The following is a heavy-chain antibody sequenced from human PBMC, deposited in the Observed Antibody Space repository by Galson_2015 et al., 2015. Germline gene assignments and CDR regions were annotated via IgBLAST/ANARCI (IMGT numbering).Heavy chain of an antibody. V-gene: IGHV3-53*01. CDR1: GFTVSSNY. CDR2: IYSGGST. D-gene: IGHD6-19*01. CDR3: AREGYSSGWFRS. J-gene: IGHJ4*02. Sequence: SLRLSCAASGFTVSSNYMSWVRQAPGKGLEWVSVIYSGGSTNYADSVKGRFTISRDNSKNTLYLQMNSLRAEDTAVYYCAREGYSSGWFRSWGQGTLVSVSS.